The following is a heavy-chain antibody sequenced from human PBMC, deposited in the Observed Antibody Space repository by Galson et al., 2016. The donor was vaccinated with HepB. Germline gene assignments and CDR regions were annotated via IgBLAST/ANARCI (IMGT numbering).Heavy chain of an antibody. CDR3: ARSYLLGRGFGW. CDR2: TYYRSRWQN. Sequence: CAISGDSVFNNNAGWNWIRQSPSRGLEWLGRTYYRSRWQNDYAESVKNRITINPDTSKNQFSLQLNSVTPEDTGVYYCARSYLLGRGFGWWGQGTLVTVSS. D-gene: IGHD7-27*01. CDR1: GDSVFNNNAG. V-gene: IGHV6-1*01. J-gene: IGHJ4*02.